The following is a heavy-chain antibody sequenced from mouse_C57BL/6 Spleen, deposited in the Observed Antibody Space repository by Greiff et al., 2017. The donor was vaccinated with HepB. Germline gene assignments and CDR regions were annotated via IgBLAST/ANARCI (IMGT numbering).Heavy chain of an antibody. CDR2: IDPEDGDT. D-gene: IGHD4-1*01. Sequence: VHVKQSGAELVRPGASVKLSCTASGFNIKDYYMHWVKQRPEQGLEWIGRIDPEDGDTEYAPKFQGKATMTADTSSNTAYLQLSSLTSEDTAVYYCTTYLLGPGRKNYWGQGTTLTVSS. CDR3: TTYLLGPGRKNY. V-gene: IGHV14-1*01. CDR1: GFNIKDYY. J-gene: IGHJ2*01.